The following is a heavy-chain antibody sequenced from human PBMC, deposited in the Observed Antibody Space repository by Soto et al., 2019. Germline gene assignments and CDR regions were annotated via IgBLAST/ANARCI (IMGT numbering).Heavy chain of an antibody. D-gene: IGHD1-1*01. J-gene: IGHJ2*01. CDR1: GGSISRGRYY. Sequence: SETLSVTCPVSGGSISRGRYYLSWLRPHPGKGLEWIGYIYYSGSTYYNPSLKSRVTISVDTSKNQFSLKLSSVTAADTAVYYCARGFGWNDVRYWYFDLWGRGTLVPVS. CDR3: ARGFGWNDVRYWYFDL. V-gene: IGHV4-31*03. CDR2: IYYSGST.